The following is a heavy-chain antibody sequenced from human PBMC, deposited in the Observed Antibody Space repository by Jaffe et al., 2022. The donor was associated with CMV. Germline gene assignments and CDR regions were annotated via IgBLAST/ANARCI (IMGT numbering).Heavy chain of an antibody. J-gene: IGHJ5*02. CDR2: ISAYNGNT. V-gene: IGHV1-18*04. D-gene: IGHD3-3*01. CDR1: GYTFTSYG. Sequence: QVQLVQSGAEVKKPGASVKVSCKASGYTFTSYGISWVRQAPGQGLEWMGGISAYNGNTNYAQKLQGRVTMTTDTSTSTAYMELRSLRSDDTAVYYCARDRYDFWSGYYKSFLDPWGQGTLVTVSS. CDR3: ARDRYDFWSGYYKSFLDP.